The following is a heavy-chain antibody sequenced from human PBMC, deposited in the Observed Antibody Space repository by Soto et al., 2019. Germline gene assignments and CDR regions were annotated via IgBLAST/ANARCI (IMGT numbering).Heavy chain of an antibody. D-gene: IGHD3-9*01. CDR2: ISGSGGST. J-gene: IGHJ4*02. CDR3: AKTLLDILTGYFPPFDY. V-gene: IGHV3-23*01. CDR1: GFTFSSYA. Sequence: GESLRLSCAASGFTFSSYAMSWVRQPPGKGLEWVSAISGSGGSTYYADSVKGRFTISRDNSKNTLYLQMNSLRAEDTAVYYCAKTLLDILTGYFPPFDYWGQGTLVTVSS.